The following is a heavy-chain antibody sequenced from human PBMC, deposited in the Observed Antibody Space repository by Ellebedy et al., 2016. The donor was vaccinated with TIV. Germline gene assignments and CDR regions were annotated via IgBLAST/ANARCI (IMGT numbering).Heavy chain of an antibody. CDR1: GFTFSSYA. V-gene: IGHV3-23*01. CDR2: ISGSGGST. Sequence: GESLKISXAASGFTFSSYAMSWVRQAPGKGLEWVSAISGSGGSTYYADSVKGRFTISRDNSKNTLYLQMNSLRAEDTAVYYCAKDGGSSWYSYYYYGMDVWGQGTTVTVSS. CDR3: AKDGGSSWYSYYYYGMDV. D-gene: IGHD6-13*01. J-gene: IGHJ6*02.